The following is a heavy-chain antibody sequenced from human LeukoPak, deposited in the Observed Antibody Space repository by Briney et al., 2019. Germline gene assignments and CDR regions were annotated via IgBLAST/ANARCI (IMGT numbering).Heavy chain of an antibody. D-gene: IGHD3-10*01. J-gene: IGHJ5*02. CDR3: ARVLLWFGELAGFDP. Sequence: ASVKVSCKASGYTFTSYAMNWVRQAPGQGLEWMGWINTNTGNPTYAQGFTGRFVFSLDTSVSTAYLQISSLKAEDTAVYYCARVLLWFGELAGFDPWGQGTLVTVSS. V-gene: IGHV7-4-1*02. CDR2: INTNTGNP. CDR1: GYTFTSYA.